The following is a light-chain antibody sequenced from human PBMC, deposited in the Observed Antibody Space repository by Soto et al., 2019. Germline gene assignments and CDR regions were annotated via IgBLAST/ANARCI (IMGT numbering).Light chain of an antibody. CDR3: QQASSFPPT. V-gene: IGKV1-12*01. Sequence: DIQMTQSPSSVSASVGDRVTITCRASQDISSWLAWYQQKPGKAPKIMIYAASSLQGGVPSRFSGSGSGTEFTLTISSLQPEDFATYYCQQASSFPPTFGQGTRLDNK. J-gene: IGKJ5*01. CDR2: AAS. CDR1: QDISSW.